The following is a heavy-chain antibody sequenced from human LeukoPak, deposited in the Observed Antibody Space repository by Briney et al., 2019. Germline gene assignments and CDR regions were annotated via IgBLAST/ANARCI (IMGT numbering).Heavy chain of an antibody. Sequence: ASVKVSCKASGYTFTSYAMNWVRQATGQGLEWMGWMNPNSGNTGYAQKFQGRVTITRNTSISTAYMELSSLRSEDTAVYYCARAVQAITIFGVVIERGSKYYYYMDVWGKGTTVTVSS. CDR2: MNPNSGNT. CDR3: ARAVQAITIFGVVIERGSKYYYYMDV. D-gene: IGHD3-3*01. CDR1: GYTFTSYA. V-gene: IGHV1-8*03. J-gene: IGHJ6*03.